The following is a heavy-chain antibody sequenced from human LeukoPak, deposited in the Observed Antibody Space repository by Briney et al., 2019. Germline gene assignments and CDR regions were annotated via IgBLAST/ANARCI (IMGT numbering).Heavy chain of an antibody. CDR3: ARLAYYYGSGSYYNFDY. V-gene: IGHV3-21*01. CDR1: GFTFSSYA. D-gene: IGHD3-10*01. Sequence: GGSLRLSCAASGFTFSSYAMSWVRQAPGKGLEWVSSISSSSSYIYYADSVKGRFTISRDNAKNSLYLQMNSLRAEDTAVYYCARLAYYYGSGSYYNFDYWGQGTLVTVSS. J-gene: IGHJ4*02. CDR2: ISSSSSYI.